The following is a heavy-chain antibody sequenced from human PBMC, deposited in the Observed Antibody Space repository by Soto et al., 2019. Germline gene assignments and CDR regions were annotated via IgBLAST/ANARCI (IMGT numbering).Heavy chain of an antibody. CDR1: GYNFNKYY. Sequence: ASVKVSCKASGYNFNKYYVDWVRQAPGQGLEWMGILKPGDGSTTYAQRFQGRVIMTRDTSTSTAYMELRSLRAEDTAVYYCARVGGKDFTYHYDSSDYYNDPFDLWGQGTMVTVS. D-gene: IGHD3-22*01. CDR3: ARVGGKDFTYHYDSSDYYNDPFDL. V-gene: IGHV1-46*02. CDR2: LKPGDGST. J-gene: IGHJ3*01.